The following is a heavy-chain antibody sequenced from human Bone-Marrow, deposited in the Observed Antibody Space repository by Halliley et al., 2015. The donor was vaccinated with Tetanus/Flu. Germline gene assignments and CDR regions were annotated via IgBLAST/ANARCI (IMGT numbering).Heavy chain of an antibody. CDR3: TPDLEVLPLHQ. Sequence: VGRIKRKSDGGTTDYAAPVKGRFIISRDDSKNTLFLQLNSLKTEDTGVYYCTPDLEVLPLHQWGRGTLVTVSS. V-gene: IGHV3-15*01. CDR2: IKRKSDGGTT. J-gene: IGHJ4*02.